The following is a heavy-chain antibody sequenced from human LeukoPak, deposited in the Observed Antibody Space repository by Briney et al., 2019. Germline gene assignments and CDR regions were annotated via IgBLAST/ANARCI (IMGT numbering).Heavy chain of an antibody. J-gene: IGHJ5*02. V-gene: IGHV4-4*07. CDR2: IYTSGST. CDR3: ARVRITMVRGVIMGSFWFDP. D-gene: IGHD3-10*01. Sequence: SEILSVTCTVSGGSISSYYWSWIRQPAGKGLEWIGRIYTSGSTNYNPSLKSRVTMSVDTSKNQFSLKLSSVTAADTAVYYCARVRITMVRGVIMGSFWFDPWGQGTLVTVSS. CDR1: GGSISSYY.